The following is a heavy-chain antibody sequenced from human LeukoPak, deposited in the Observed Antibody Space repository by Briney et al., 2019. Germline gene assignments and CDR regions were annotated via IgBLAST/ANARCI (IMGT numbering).Heavy chain of an antibody. CDR2: IKSKAHGGTT. J-gene: IGHJ4*02. CDR1: GFTFKNAW. D-gene: IGHD1-1*01. Sequence: GGSLRLSCAASGFTFKNAWMSWVRQAPGKGLEWVGRIKSKAHGGTTDYAAPVKDRFTISRDDSKNTVYLQMNSLKTEDTALYYCVTRVKSTGDYWGQGTLVTVSS. V-gene: IGHV3-15*01. CDR3: VTRVKSTGDY.